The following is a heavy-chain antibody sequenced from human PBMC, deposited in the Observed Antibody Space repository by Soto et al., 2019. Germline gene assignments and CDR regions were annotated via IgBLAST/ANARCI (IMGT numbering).Heavy chain of an antibody. J-gene: IGHJ4*02. V-gene: IGHV4-39*01. CDR3: ARQAGYDSSGYYYF. CDR2: IYYSGST. D-gene: IGHD3-22*01. Sequence: PSETLSLTCTVSGGSISSSSYYWGWIRQPPGKGLEWIGSIYYSGSTYYNPSLKSRVTISVDTSKNQFSLKLSSVTAADTAVYYCARQAGYDSSGYYYFWGQGTLVTVSS. CDR1: GGSISSSSYY.